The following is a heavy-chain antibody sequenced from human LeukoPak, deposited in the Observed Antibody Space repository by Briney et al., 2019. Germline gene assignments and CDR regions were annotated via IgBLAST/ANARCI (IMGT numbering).Heavy chain of an antibody. D-gene: IGHD6-13*01. CDR1: GDSVSSNSAA. Sequence: SQTLSLTCAISGDSVSSNSAAWNWIRQSPSRGLEWLGRTYYRSKWYNDYAVSVKSRITINPDTSKNQFSLQLNSVTPEDTAVYYCARESVGSSHPHATKNYLDYWGQGTLVTVSS. CDR2: TYYRSKWYN. J-gene: IGHJ4*02. CDR3: ARESVGSSHPHATKNYLDY. V-gene: IGHV6-1*01.